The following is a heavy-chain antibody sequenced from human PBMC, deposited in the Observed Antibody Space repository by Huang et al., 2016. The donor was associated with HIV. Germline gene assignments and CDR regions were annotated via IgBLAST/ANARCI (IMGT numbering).Heavy chain of an antibody. D-gene: IGHD3-22*01. J-gene: IGHJ3*01. CDR1: GYSFTDYG. CDR2: ISACNGDT. V-gene: IGHV1-18*01. CDR3: ARDPKYHRIGYYRQRRGIDV. Sequence: QAQLMQSGPEVKKPGASVKVSCKTSGYSFTDYGITWGREAPGQGPEWGGWISACNGDTEIAPRLQGRVTLTTDTSTSMAYMELRSLRFDDTAVYFWARDPKYHRIGYYRQRRGIDVWGQGTMVSVSS.